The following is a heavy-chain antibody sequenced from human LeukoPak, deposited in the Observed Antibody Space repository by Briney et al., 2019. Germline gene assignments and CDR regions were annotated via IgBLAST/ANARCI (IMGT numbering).Heavy chain of an antibody. CDR3: ARDGYYHDSSGPFDY. J-gene: IGHJ4*02. D-gene: IGHD3-22*01. V-gene: IGHV3-33*01. CDR1: GFTFSSYG. Sequence: GRSLRLSCAASGFTFSSYGMHWVRQAPGKGLEWVAVIWYDGSNKYYADSVKGRFTISRDNSKNTLYLQMNSLRAEDTAVYYCARDGYYHDSSGPFDYWGQGTLVTVSS. CDR2: IWYDGSNK.